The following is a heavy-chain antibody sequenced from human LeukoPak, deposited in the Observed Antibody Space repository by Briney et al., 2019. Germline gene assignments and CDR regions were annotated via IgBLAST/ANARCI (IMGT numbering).Heavy chain of an antibody. J-gene: IGHJ6*02. V-gene: IGHV1-3*01. D-gene: IGHD2-2*01. CDR2: INAGNGNT. CDR3: ARTPRYCSSTSCYHYYYGMDV. Sequence: GASVKVSCKASGGTFTCYDMHWMRQAPGQRLDWMGWINAGNGNTKYSQKFQGRVTITRDTSASTAYMELSSLRSEDTAVYYCARTPRYCSSTSCYHYYYGMDVWGQGTTVTVSS. CDR1: GGTFTCYD.